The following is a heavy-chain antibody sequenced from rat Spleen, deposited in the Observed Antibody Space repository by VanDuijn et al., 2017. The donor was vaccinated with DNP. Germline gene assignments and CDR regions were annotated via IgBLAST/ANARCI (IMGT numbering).Heavy chain of an antibody. Sequence: EVQLVESGGGLVQPGRSLKLSCAVSGFTFSDYDMAWVRQAPKTGLEWVATIRYDGSTTYYRDSVKGRFTISRDNAKSSLYLQMDSLRSEDTATYYCTTDLAYWGQGTLVTVSS. CDR1: GFTFSDYD. J-gene: IGHJ3*01. CDR2: IRYDGSTT. V-gene: IGHV5-20*01. CDR3: TTDLAY.